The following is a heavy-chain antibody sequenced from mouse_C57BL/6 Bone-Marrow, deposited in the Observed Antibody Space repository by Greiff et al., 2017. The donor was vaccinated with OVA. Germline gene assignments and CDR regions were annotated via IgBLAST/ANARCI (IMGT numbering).Heavy chain of an antibody. J-gene: IGHJ2*01. Sequence: QVQLQQSGAELARPGASVKMSCKASGYTFTSYTMHWVKQRPGQGLEWIGYINPSSGDTKYNQKFKGKATLTVDKSSSTAYMQLSSLTSEDAAVYYCAAIWAKGYWGQGTTLTVSS. D-gene: IGHD1-1*02. CDR2: INPSSGDT. V-gene: IGHV1-4*01. CDR3: AAIWAKGY. CDR1: GYTFTSYT.